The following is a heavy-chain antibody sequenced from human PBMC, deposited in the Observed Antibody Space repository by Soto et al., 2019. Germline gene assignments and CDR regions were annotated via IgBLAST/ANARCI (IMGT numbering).Heavy chain of an antibody. Sequence: QAPLRESGPGLVKPSETLSLTCTVSGDSMSPFYWNWIRQSPVKGLEWIGYIYYSGNTNYNPSLKSRVAISVDTSKNQFYLKLSAVTAADTAVYYCARGVDDCWSGYYAGSGLDVWGQGTTVIVSS. J-gene: IGHJ6*02. D-gene: IGHD3-3*01. CDR1: GDSMSPFY. V-gene: IGHV4-59*13. CDR3: ARGVDDCWSGYYAGSGLDV. CDR2: IYYSGNT.